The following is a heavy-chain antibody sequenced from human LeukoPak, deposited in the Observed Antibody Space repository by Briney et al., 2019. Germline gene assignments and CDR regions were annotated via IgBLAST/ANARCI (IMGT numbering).Heavy chain of an antibody. CDR2: IYYSGST. CDR3: ARCSSEIAVAGRESWFDP. J-gene: IGHJ5*02. CDR1: GGSISSYY. D-gene: IGHD6-19*01. Sequence: PSETLSLTCTVSGGSISSYYWSCIRQPPGKGREWSGYIYYSGSTTNNPSLKSRVTLSVDTSTNQFSLKLSSVSAADTAVYYCARCSSEIAVAGRESWFDPWGQGTLVTVSS. V-gene: IGHV4-59*01.